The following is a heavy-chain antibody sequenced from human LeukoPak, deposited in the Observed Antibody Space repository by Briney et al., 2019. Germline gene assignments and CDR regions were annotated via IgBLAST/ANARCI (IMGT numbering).Heavy chain of an antibody. V-gene: IGHV4-59*01. CDR2: IYYSGST. Sequence: SETLSLTCTVSGGSISSYYWSWIRQPPGKGLEWIGYIYYSGSTNYNPSLKSRVTISVDTSKNQFSLKLSSVTAADTAVYYCARVRVVPAAIWLHAFDIWGQGTMVTVSS. D-gene: IGHD2-2*01. CDR1: GGSISSYY. CDR3: ARVRVVPAAIWLHAFDI. J-gene: IGHJ3*02.